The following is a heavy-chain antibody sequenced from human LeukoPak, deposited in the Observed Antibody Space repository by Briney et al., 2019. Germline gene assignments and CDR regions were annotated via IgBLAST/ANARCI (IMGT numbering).Heavy chain of an antibody. Sequence: GGSPRLSCAASGFTFSSYAMSWVRQAPGKGLEWVSTISGSGGSTYYADSVKGRFTISRDNSKNTLYMQMNSLRAEDTAVYYCAKDVRLGGGWYPYFDYWGQGTLVTVSS. CDR1: GFTFSSYA. J-gene: IGHJ4*02. D-gene: IGHD6-19*01. V-gene: IGHV3-23*01. CDR2: ISGSGGST. CDR3: AKDVRLGGGWYPYFDY.